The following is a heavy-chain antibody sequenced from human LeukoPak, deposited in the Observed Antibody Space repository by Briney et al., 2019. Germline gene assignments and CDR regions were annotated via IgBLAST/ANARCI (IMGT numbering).Heavy chain of an antibody. V-gene: IGHV4-39*07. CDR3: ARVFYDYVWGSYRYSKFDY. J-gene: IGHJ4*02. Sequence: SATLSLTCTVSGGSISSSSYYWGWIRQPAVKGLGGIRHIGYSRNTYYNPSLKSRVTISVDTSKNQFSLKLSSVTAADTAVYYCARVFYDYVWGSYRYSKFDYWGRGTLVTVSS. CDR1: GGSISSSSYY. CDR2: IGYSRNT. D-gene: IGHD3-16*02.